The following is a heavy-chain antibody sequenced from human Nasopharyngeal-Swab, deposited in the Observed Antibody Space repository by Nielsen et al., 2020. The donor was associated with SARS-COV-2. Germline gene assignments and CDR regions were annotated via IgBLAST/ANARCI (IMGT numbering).Heavy chain of an antibody. CDR3: AKEPIVTMIVVVIDTYFDY. D-gene: IGHD3-22*01. V-gene: IGHV3-23*01. Sequence: WIRQPPGKGLEWVSTISGSGGGTYYADSVKGRFAISRDNSKNTLYLQMNSLRAEDTAVYYCAKEPIVTMIVVVIDTYFDYWGQGTLVT. CDR2: ISGSGGGT. J-gene: IGHJ4*02.